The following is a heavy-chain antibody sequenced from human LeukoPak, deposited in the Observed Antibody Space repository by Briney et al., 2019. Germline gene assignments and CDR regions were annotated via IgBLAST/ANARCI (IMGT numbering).Heavy chain of an antibody. CDR2: FYYSGST. D-gene: IGHD2-15*01. CDR1: GGSVSSFY. Sequence: SSETLSLTCTVSGGSVSSFYWSWIRQPPGKGLEWIGYFYYSGSTNYNPSLKSRVTISVDTSKKQFSLKLSPVTAADTAVYYCATAAPDWHFDLWGRGTLVTVSS. CDR3: ATAAPDWHFDL. J-gene: IGHJ2*01. V-gene: IGHV4-59*02.